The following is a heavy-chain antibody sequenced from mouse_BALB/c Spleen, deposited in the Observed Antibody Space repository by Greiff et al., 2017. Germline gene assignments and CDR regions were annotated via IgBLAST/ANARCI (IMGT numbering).Heavy chain of an antibody. CDR3: VRDYYYGSTWYFDV. D-gene: IGHD1-1*01. J-gene: IGHJ1*01. CDR2: IWTGGGT. Sequence: QVQLKESGPGLVAPSQSLSITCTVSGFSLTSYDISWIRQPPGKGLEWLGVIWTGGGTNYNSAFMSRLSISKDNSKSQVFLKMNSLQTDDTAIYYCVRDYYYGSTWYFDVWGAGTTGTVSS. V-gene: IGHV2-9-2*01. CDR1: GFSLTSYD.